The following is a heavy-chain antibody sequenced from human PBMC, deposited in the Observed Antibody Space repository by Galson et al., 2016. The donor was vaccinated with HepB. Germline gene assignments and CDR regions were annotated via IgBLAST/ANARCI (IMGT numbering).Heavy chain of an antibody. CDR2: IHHRRSS. D-gene: IGHD2-21*02. V-gene: IGHV4-4*01. CDR3: ARGGDWRLDY. Sequence: SCAVYGDSVSSNKWWTWVRQPPGKGLEWIGEIHHRRSSNFNPSLKSRVTISVDKSKNQFSLRLNSVTAADTAVYFCARGGDWRLDYWGQGSLVTVSS. J-gene: IGHJ4*02. CDR1: GDSVSSNKW.